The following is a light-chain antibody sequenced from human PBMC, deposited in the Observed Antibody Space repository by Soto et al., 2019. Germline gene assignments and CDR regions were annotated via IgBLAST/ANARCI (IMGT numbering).Light chain of an antibody. J-gene: IGKJ1*01. CDR1: QSVSNNY. CDR3: HQYGSSVT. Sequence: EIVLTQSPGTLSLSPGERATLSCRASQSVSNNYLAWYQQKPGQAPRLLIYGASNRATGIPDRFSVSGSGTDFTLTISRLEPEDFAVYYCHQYGSSVTFGQGTKVEIK. V-gene: IGKV3-20*01. CDR2: GAS.